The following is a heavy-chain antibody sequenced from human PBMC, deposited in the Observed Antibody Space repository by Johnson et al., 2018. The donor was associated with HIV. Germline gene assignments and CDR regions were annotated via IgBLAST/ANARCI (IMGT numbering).Heavy chain of an antibody. CDR3: ARLIVGAPGAFDI. J-gene: IGHJ3*02. CDR1: GFTVSSNY. Sequence: VQLVESGGGLVQPGGSLRLSCAASGFTVSSNYMTWVRQAPGKGLEWVANIKQDGSEKYYVDSVKGRFTISRDNAKNSLYLQMNSLRAEDTAVYYCARLIVGAPGAFDIWGQGTMVTVSS. D-gene: IGHD1-26*01. V-gene: IGHV3-7*03. CDR2: IKQDGSEK.